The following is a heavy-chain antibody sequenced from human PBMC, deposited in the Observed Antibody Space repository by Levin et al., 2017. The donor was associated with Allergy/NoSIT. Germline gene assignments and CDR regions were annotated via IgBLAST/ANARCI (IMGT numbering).Heavy chain of an antibody. CDR3: TTYSSSWYYFDY. V-gene: IGHV3-15*01. Sequence: GGSLRLSCAASGITFSNAWMSWSRQAPGKGLEWVGRIKSKADGGTTEYAAPVKGRFTISRDDSKNTLYLQMNSLKTEDTAVYFCTTYSSSWYYFDYWGQGTLVTVSS. CDR2: IKSKADGGTT. CDR1: GITFSNAW. D-gene: IGHD6-13*01. J-gene: IGHJ4*02.